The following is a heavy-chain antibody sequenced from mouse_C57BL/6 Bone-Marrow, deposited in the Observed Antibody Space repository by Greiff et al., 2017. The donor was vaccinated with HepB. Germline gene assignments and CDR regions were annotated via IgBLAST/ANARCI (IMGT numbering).Heavy chain of an antibody. V-gene: IGHV14-3*01. Sequence: EVKLLESVAELVRPGASVKLSCTASGFNIKNTYMNWVKQRTEQGLEWIGRIDPANGNTKYDPKYQGKATRTADTSSNTAYLHRISLTSDDTAIYYCAAYDGYYCFDFWGQGTTLTVSS. J-gene: IGHJ2*01. CDR1: GFNIKNTY. CDR2: IDPANGNT. CDR3: AAYDGYYCFDF. D-gene: IGHD2-3*01.